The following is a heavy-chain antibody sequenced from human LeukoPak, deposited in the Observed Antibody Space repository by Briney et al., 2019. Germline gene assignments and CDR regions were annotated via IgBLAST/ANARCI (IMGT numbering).Heavy chain of an antibody. CDR1: GFTFSSYS. D-gene: IGHD6-13*01. CDR2: ISSSSSYI. CDR3: ARGPRNSSSYQYFQH. J-gene: IGHJ1*01. Sequence: PGGSLRFSCTASGFTFSSYSMNWVRQAPGKGLEWVSSISSSSSYIYYADSVKGRFTISRDNAKNSLSLQMNGLRADDTAVYYCARGPRNSSSYQYFQHWGQGTLITVSS. V-gene: IGHV3-21*01.